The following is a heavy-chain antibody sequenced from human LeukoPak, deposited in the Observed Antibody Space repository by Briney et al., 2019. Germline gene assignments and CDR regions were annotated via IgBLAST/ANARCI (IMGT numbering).Heavy chain of an antibody. D-gene: IGHD6-19*01. V-gene: IGHV4-59*01. CDR2: IYYSGST. Sequence: SETLSLTCTVSGGSISSYYWSWIRQPPGKGPEWSGYIYYSGSTNYNPSLKSRVTISVDTSKNQFSLKLSSVTAADTAVYYCARGGYSSGYNWFDPWGQGTLVTVSS. CDR3: ARGGYSSGYNWFDP. CDR1: GGSISSYY. J-gene: IGHJ5*02.